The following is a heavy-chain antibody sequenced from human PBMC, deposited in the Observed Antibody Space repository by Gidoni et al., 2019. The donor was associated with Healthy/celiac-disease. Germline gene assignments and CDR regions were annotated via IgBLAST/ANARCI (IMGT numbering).Heavy chain of an antibody. CDR1: GFTFSSYW. J-gene: IGHJ6*02. CDR2: INSDGSST. Sequence: EVQLVESGGGLVQPGGSLRLSCAASGFTFSSYWMHWVRQAPGKGLVWVSRINSDGSSTSYADYVKGRFTISRDNAKNTLYLQMNSLRAEDTAVYYCARDIWYDFWSGYPYYYYGMDVWGQGTTVTVSS. V-gene: IGHV3-74*01. D-gene: IGHD3-3*01. CDR3: ARDIWYDFWSGYPYYYYGMDV.